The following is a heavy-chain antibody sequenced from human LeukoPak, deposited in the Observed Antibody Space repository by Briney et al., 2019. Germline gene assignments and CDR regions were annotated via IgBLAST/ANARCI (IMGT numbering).Heavy chain of an antibody. D-gene: IGHD2-21*02. Sequence: SVKVSCKASGGTFSSYAISWVRQAPGQGLEWMGGIIPIFGTANYAQKFQGRVTITADESTSTAYMELSSLRSEDTAVYYCARGHVGYCGGDCYSHGLFDYWGQGTLVTVSS. CDR2: IIPIFGTA. J-gene: IGHJ4*02. CDR3: ARGHVGYCGGDCYSHGLFDY. V-gene: IGHV1-69*01. CDR1: GGTFSSYA.